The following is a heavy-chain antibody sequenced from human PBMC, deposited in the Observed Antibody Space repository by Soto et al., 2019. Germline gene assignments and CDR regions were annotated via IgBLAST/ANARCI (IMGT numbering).Heavy chain of an antibody. J-gene: IGHJ6*02. CDR2: INHIGST. V-gene: IGHV4-34*01. CDR3: ARGGLWPRFNYFYGMDV. Sequence: PSETLSLTCAVYGGSFSGNYYWTWIRQSPGKGLEWIGEINHIGSTTYNSSLKSRVTISIDTSKNQFSLKLTSVTAADTAIYYCARGGLWPRFNYFYGMDVWGRGTTVTVSS. CDR1: GGSFSGNYY. D-gene: IGHD2-21*01.